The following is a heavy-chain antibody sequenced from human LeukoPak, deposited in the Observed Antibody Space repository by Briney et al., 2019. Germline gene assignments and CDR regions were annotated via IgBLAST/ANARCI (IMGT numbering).Heavy chain of an antibody. CDR1: GFTFSSYG. CDR3: ANLSIGDY. J-gene: IGHJ4*02. V-gene: IGHV3-30*18. Sequence: GGSMRLSCAASGFTFSSYGMHWVRQAPGKGLEWVAVISYDGSNKYYADSVKGRFTISRDNSKNTLYLQMNSLRAEDTAVYYCANLSIGDYWGQGTLVTVSS. CDR2: ISYDGSNK.